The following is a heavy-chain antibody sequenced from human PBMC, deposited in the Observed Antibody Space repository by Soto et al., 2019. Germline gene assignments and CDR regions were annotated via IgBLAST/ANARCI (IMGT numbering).Heavy chain of an antibody. Sequence: GASVKVSCKASGYTFTSYAMHWVRQAPGQRLEWMGWINAGKGNTKYSQKFQGRVTITRDTSASTAYMELSSLRSEDTAVYYCARDGVIAVAGTFDYWGQGTLVTVSS. CDR3: ARDGVIAVAGTFDY. J-gene: IGHJ4*02. CDR2: INAGKGNT. D-gene: IGHD6-19*01. V-gene: IGHV1-3*01. CDR1: GYTFTSYA.